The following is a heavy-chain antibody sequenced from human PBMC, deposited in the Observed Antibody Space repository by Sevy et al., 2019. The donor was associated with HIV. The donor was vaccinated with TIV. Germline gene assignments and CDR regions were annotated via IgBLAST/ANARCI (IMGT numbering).Heavy chain of an antibody. CDR2: INPSSGST. CDR1: GYNFNNYY. D-gene: IGHD6-13*01. CDR3: ARGDGTGRCFDS. Sequence: ASVKVSFKASGYNFNNYYIHWVRQAPGQGLEWMGLINPSSGSTYYALKFQGRVTMTRDTSTNKVYMEMRSLGSEDTAVYYCARGDGTGRCFDSWGQGSLVTVSS. J-gene: IGHJ4*02. V-gene: IGHV1-46*02.